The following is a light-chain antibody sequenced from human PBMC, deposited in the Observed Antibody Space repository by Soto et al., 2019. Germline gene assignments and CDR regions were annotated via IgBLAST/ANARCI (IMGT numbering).Light chain of an antibody. J-gene: IGKJ5*01. V-gene: IGKV3-11*01. CDR2: DAS. Sequence: EIVFTQSPFTLSLSPGERATLSCRASQSVSSYLAWYQQKPGQAPRLLIYDASNRATGIPARFSGSGSGTDFTLTIDNLEPEDFAVYYCQQRSNWPPITFGQGTRLEIK. CDR1: QSVSSY. CDR3: QQRSNWPPIT.